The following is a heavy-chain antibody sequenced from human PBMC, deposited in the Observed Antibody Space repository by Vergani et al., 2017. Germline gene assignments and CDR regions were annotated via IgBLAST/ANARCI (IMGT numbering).Heavy chain of an antibody. D-gene: IGHD6-6*01. Sequence: QVQLVQPGAEVKKPGASVKVSCKASGYTFTSYYMHWVRQAPGQGLEWMGIINPSGGSTSYAQKFQGRVTMTRDTSTSTVYMEMSSMGSGDTAVYYCARGEGIAARLTSYYYYYYMDVWGKGTTFTVSS. J-gene: IGHJ6*03. CDR1: GYTFTSYY. CDR2: INPSGGST. V-gene: IGHV1-46*01. CDR3: ARGEGIAARLTSYYYYYYMDV.